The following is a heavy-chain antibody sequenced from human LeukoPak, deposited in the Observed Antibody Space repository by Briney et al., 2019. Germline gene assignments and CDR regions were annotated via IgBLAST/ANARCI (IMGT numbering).Heavy chain of an antibody. CDR1: GFTFSSHG. Sequence: PGRSLRLSCAASGFTFSSHGMHWVRQAPGKGLEWVAVISYDGSNKYYADSVKGRFTISRDNSKNTLYLQMNSLRAEDTAVYYCANSRNRYGSGVPFDYWGQGTLVTVSS. J-gene: IGHJ4*02. V-gene: IGHV3-30*18. D-gene: IGHD3-10*01. CDR3: ANSRNRYGSGVPFDY. CDR2: ISYDGSNK.